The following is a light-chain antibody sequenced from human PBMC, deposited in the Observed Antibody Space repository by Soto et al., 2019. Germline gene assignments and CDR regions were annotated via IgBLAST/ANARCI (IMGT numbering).Light chain of an antibody. Sequence: DIQMTQSPSSVSASLGDRVTISCRASQTISSLAWYQQKPGGAPKLLIYGTSTLQSGVPSRFSGSGSGTDFTLTINSLQPDDFATYYCQQTNSLPPYTFGQGTKVEIK. CDR2: GTS. CDR1: QTISS. V-gene: IGKV1-12*01. J-gene: IGKJ2*01. CDR3: QQTNSLPPYT.